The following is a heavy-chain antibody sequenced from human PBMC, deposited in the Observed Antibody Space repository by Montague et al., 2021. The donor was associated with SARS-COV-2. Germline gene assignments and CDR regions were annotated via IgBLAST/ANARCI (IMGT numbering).Heavy chain of an antibody. CDR1: GFTFSSRS. D-gene: IGHD6-19*01. Sequence: SLRLSCAASGFTFSSRSMMWVCQAPGKGLEWVASISGDGATAYYAESVLGRFAISRDNSKNTVLLQMDSLRVKDAAVYYCAKALYSGGFFFESGSDFWGQGTLVTVSS. J-gene: IGHJ4*02. CDR3: AKALYSGGFFFESGSDF. CDR2: ISGDGATA. V-gene: IGHV3-23*01.